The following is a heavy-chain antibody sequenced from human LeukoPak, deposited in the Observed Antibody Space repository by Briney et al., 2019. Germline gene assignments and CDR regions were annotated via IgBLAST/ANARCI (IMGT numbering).Heavy chain of an antibody. CDR1: SYSISSCYH. V-gene: IGHV4-38-2*02. J-gene: IGHJ4*02. D-gene: IGHD3-22*01. Sequence: PSETLSLTCTVSSYSISSCYHWGWIRQPPGKGLEWIGHIYRSGSTYYNPSLKSRVTISVDTSNNHFSLKLSSVTAADTAVYYCTRVNLVIDYWGQGTLVIVSS. CDR2: IYRSGST. CDR3: TRVNLVIDY.